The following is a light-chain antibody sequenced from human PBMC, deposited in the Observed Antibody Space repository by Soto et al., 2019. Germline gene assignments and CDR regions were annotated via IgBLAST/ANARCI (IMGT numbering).Light chain of an antibody. J-gene: IGKJ3*01. CDR3: QQYYSYPPFT. Sequence: AIRMTQSPSSFSASTGDRVTITCRASQGISSYLAWYQQKPGKAPKLLIYAASTLQSGVPSRFSGSGSGTDFTHTISCLQSEDFATYSCQQYYSYPPFTFGPGTKVDIK. CDR1: QGISSY. CDR2: AAS. V-gene: IGKV1-8*01.